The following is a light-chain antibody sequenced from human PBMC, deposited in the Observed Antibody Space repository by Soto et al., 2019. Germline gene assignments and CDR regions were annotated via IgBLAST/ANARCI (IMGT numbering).Light chain of an antibody. V-gene: IGLV3-21*02. CDR2: DDS. Sequence: SYELTQPPSVSVAPGQTARITCGGNNIGSKSVHWYQQKPGQAPVLVVYDDSDRPSGITERFSGSNSGNTATLTISRVEAGDEADYYCQVLDSSSDHVVFGGGTKLTVL. J-gene: IGLJ2*01. CDR1: NIGSKS. CDR3: QVLDSSSDHVV.